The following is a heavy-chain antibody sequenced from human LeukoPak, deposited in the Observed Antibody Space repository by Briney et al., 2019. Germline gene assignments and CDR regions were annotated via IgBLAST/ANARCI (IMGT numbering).Heavy chain of an antibody. Sequence: SGTLSLTCAVSGGSISSNNWWSWVRQPPGKGLEWIGEIYHSGNSNYNPSLKSRVTISVDKSNNQFSLKLGSVTAADTAVYYCARDVGARLPGYWGQGTLVTVSS. CDR2: IYHSGNS. V-gene: IGHV4-4*02. D-gene: IGHD6-6*01. CDR1: GGSISSNNW. CDR3: ARDVGARLPGY. J-gene: IGHJ4*02.